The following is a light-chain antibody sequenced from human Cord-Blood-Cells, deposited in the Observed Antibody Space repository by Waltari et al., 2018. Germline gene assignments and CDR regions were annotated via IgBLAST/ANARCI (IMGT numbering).Light chain of an antibody. CDR1: KLWEKY. Sequence: SSELTRPPSVSVSPGQPASIPCPGDKLWEKYARWYQQKPGQAPVLVIYQDSTPPTGIPGRFSGSNSANTATLTISGTLPRGEADSYCQAWDSSTAVFGGGTKLTVL. V-gene: IGLV3-1*01. CDR3: QAWDSSTAV. CDR2: QDS. J-gene: IGLJ3*02.